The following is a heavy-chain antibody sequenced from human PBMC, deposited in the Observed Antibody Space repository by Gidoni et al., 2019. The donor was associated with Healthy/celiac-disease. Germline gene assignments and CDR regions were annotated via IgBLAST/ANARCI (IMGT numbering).Heavy chain of an antibody. V-gene: IGHV3-13*01. Sequence: EVQLVESGGGLVQPGGSLRLSCAASGFTFSSYDMHWVRQATGKGLEWVSVLGTAGDTYYPGSVKGRFTIYRENAKNSLYLQMNSLRAGDTAVYYCARGGYSGSYGTDAFDIWGQGTMVTVSS. J-gene: IGHJ3*02. CDR3: ARGGYSGSYGTDAFDI. CDR2: LGTAGDT. D-gene: IGHD1-26*01. CDR1: GFTFSSYD.